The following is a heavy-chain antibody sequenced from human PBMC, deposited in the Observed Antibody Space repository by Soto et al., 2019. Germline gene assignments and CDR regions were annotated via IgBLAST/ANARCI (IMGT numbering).Heavy chain of an antibody. J-gene: IGHJ4*02. V-gene: IGHV3-23*01. CDR2: ISGSGGST. CDR1: GFTFSSYA. D-gene: IGHD5-12*01. Sequence: GGSLRLSCAASGFTFSSYAMSWVRQAPGKGLEWVSAISGSGGSTYYADSVKGRFTISRDNSKNTLYLQMNSLRAEDTAVYYCAKRGGVPRISYSGYDSSKKPFDYWGQGTLVTVSS. CDR3: AKRGGVPRISYSGYDSSKKPFDY.